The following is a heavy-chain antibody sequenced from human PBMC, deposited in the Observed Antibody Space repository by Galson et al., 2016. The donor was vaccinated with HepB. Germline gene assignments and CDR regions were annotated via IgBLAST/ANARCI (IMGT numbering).Heavy chain of an antibody. V-gene: IGHV3-23*01. CDR2: ISGSGGSP. J-gene: IGHJ4*02. Sequence: SLRLSCAASGFAFDHYAMSWVRQPPGQGLEWVSVISGSGGSPDYADSVKGRFTISRDTSTNTLYLHMSGLRAEDTAVYFCAKASRKSYYYLDHWGQGTLVSVSS. CDR1: GFAFDHYA. D-gene: IGHD3-10*01. CDR3: AKASRKSYYYLDH.